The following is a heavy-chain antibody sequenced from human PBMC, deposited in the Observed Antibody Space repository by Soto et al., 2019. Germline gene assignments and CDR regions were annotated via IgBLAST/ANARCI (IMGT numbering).Heavy chain of an antibody. CDR2: IIPIFGTA. D-gene: IGHD2-2*01. V-gene: IGHV1-69*13. CDR1: GGTFSSYA. CDR3: ARGGKGCSSTSCPLHYYYYYGMDV. J-gene: IGHJ6*02. Sequence: SVKVSCKASGGTFSSYAISWVRQAPGQGLEWMGGIIPIFGTANYAQKFQGRVTITADESTSTAYMELSSLRPEDTAVYYCARGGKGCSSTSCPLHYYYYYGMDVWGQGTTVTVSS.